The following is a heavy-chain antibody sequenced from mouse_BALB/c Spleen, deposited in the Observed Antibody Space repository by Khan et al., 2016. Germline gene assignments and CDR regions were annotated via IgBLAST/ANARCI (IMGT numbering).Heavy chain of an antibody. Sequence: QVQLKQSGAELVKPGASVKLSCKASGYSFTSYDINWVRQRPEQGLEWIGWIFPGDGSTKYNEKFKGKATLTTDKSSSTAYMQLSRLTSEDSAVYFWTRHYGSTYWYFDVGGAGTTVTVSS. V-gene: IGHV1-85*01. CDR2: IFPGDGST. CDR3: TRHYGSTYWYFDV. D-gene: IGHD1-1*01. CDR1: GYSFTSYD. J-gene: IGHJ1*01.